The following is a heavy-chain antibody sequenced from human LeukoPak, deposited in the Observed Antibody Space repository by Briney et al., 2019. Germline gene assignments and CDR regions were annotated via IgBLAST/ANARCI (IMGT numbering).Heavy chain of an antibody. J-gene: IGHJ3*01. CDR3: ARDMSTRVTPISYAFDV. D-gene: IGHD4-23*01. Sequence: SVKVSCKASGGTFSSYAISWVRQAPGQGLEWMGGIIPIFGTANYAQKFQGRVTITTDESTSTAYMELSSLRSEDTAVYYCARDMSTRVTPISYAFDVWGQGTMVTVSS. V-gene: IGHV1-69*05. CDR1: GGTFSSYA. CDR2: IIPIFGTA.